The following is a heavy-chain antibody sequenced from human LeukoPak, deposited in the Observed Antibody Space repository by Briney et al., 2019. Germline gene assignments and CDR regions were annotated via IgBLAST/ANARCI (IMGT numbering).Heavy chain of an antibody. Sequence: SETLSLTCTVSGGSISSYYWSWIRQPPGKGLEWIGYIYTSGSTNYNPSLKSRVTISVDTSKNQFSLKLSSVTAADTAVYYCARTYSVSYWYFGLWGRGTLVTVSS. D-gene: IGHD6-13*01. J-gene: IGHJ2*01. CDR2: IYTSGST. V-gene: IGHV4-4*09. CDR3: ARTYSVSYWYFGL. CDR1: GGSISSYY.